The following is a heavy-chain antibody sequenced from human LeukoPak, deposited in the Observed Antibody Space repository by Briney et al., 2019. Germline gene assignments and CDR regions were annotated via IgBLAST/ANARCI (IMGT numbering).Heavy chain of an antibody. Sequence: SVKVSCKASGGTFSSYAISWVRQAPGQGLEWMGRIIPIFGTANYAQKFQGRVTITTDESTSTAYMELSSLRSEDTAVYYCARSYYYYSSGYYALGYWGQGTLVTVSS. CDR2: IIPIFGTA. D-gene: IGHD3-22*01. CDR3: ARSYYYYSSGYYALGY. CDR1: GGTFSSYA. V-gene: IGHV1-69*05. J-gene: IGHJ4*02.